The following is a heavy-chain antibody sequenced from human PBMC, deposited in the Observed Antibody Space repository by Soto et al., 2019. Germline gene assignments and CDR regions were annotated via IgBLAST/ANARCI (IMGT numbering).Heavy chain of an antibody. CDR2: IYYSGST. J-gene: IGHJ4*02. D-gene: IGHD4-17*01. Sequence: QLQLQESGPGLVKPSETLSLTCTVSGGSISSSSYYWGWIRQPPGKGLEWIGSIYYSGSTYYNPSLKSRVTVSVDTSKNQFSLKLGAVTAADTAVFYCASPYGDYGLGSDYWGQGTLVTVSS. V-gene: IGHV4-39*01. CDR3: ASPYGDYGLGSDY. CDR1: GGSISSSSYY.